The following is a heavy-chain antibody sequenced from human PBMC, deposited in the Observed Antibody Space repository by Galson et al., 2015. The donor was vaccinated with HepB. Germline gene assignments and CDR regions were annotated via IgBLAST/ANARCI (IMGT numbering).Heavy chain of an antibody. D-gene: IGHD6-6*01. CDR3: ASAYSSSSELDY. CDR2: ISYDGSNK. J-gene: IGHJ4*02. Sequence: SLRLSCAASGFTFSSYAMHWVRQAPGKGLEWVAVISYDGSNKYYADSVKGRFTISRDNSKNTLYLQMNSLRAEDTAVYYCASAYSSSSELDYWGQGTLVTVSS. V-gene: IGHV3-30-3*01. CDR1: GFTFSSYA.